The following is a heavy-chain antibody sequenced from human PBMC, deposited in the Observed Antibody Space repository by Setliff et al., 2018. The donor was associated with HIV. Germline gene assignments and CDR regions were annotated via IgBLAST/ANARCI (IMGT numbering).Heavy chain of an antibody. V-gene: IGHV4-39*07. J-gene: IGHJ4*02. CDR2: ILDGQIT. Sequence: SETLSLTCTVSGGSITSGHYYWGWIRQPPGKGLEWIGNILDGQITFFNPSLKSRGTISVDTSKNQVSLKLSSVSAADTAVYYCAREIYGGNSRPFDYWGQGILVTVSS. D-gene: IGHD4-17*01. CDR3: AREIYGGNSRPFDY. CDR1: GGSITSGHYY.